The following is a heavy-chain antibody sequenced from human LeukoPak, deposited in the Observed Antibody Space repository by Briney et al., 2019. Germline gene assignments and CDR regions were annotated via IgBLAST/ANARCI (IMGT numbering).Heavy chain of an antibody. Sequence: SVKVSCKASGYTFTSYGISRVRQAPGQGLEWMGWISAYNGNTNYAQKLQGRVTMTTDTSTSTAYMELRSLRSDDTAVYYCARDLWALGYCSSTSCSWGDAFDIWGQGTMVTVSS. CDR2: ISAYNGNT. V-gene: IGHV1-18*01. D-gene: IGHD2-2*01. J-gene: IGHJ3*02. CDR3: ARDLWALGYCSSTSCSWGDAFDI. CDR1: GYTFTSYG.